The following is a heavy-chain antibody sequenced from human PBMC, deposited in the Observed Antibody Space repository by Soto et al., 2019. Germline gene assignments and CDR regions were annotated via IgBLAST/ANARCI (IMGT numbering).Heavy chain of an antibody. CDR2: ISSSSSTI. V-gene: IGHV3-48*02. D-gene: IGHD4-17*01. Sequence: PGGSLRLSCAASGFTFSSDSMNWVRQAPGKGLEWVSYISSSSSTIYYADSVKGRFTISRDNAKNSLYLQMNSLRDEDTAVYYCARDWNDYGDSEPDYWGQGTLVTVSS. CDR3: ARDWNDYGDSEPDY. J-gene: IGHJ4*02. CDR1: GFTFSSDS.